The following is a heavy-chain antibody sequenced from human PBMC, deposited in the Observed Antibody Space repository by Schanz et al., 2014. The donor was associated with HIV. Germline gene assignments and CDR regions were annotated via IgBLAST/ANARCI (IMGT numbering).Heavy chain of an antibody. V-gene: IGHV3-9*01. CDR3: ARRQWVAPDY. Sequence: VQLEESGGSLVQPGRSLRLSCAASKFTFTDYAMHWVRQAPGKGLEWVSGISWNSGRVAYADSVKGRFTISRDNAKNSLYLQMDSLTAEDTAVYYCARRQWVAPDYWGQGTLVTGSS. J-gene: IGHJ4*02. CDR2: ISWNSGRV. D-gene: IGHD6-19*01. CDR1: KFTFTDYA.